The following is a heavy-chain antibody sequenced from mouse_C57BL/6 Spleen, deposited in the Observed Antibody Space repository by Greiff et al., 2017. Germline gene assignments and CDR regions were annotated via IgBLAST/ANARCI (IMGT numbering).Heavy chain of an antibody. D-gene: IGHD2-1*01. CDR2: ISSGSSTI. J-gene: IGHJ2*01. CDR3: ARNYGNRFYY. Sequence: DVKLVESGGGLVKPGGSLKLSCAASGFTFSDYGMHWVRQAPEKGLEWVAYISSGSSTIYYADTVTGRFTIARDNAKNTLFLKLNSLRSEDTAMYYCARNYGNRFYYWGQGTTLTVSS. V-gene: IGHV5-17*01. CDR1: GFTFSDYG.